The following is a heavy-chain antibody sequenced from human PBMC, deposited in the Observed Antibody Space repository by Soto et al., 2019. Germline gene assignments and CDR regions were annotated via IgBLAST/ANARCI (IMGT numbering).Heavy chain of an antibody. D-gene: IGHD3-22*01. CDR1: GFTFSNYA. Sequence: PGGSLRLSCAASGFTFSNYAMSWVRQAPGKGLEWVSSITGSGDYTYYADSVKGRYTISRDNSKNTLYLQMNSLRAEDTAVYYCAKGRYYDSTGYLYYFDYWGQGTLVTVSS. CDR3: AKGRYYDSTGYLYYFDY. CDR2: ITGSGDYT. V-gene: IGHV3-23*01. J-gene: IGHJ4*02.